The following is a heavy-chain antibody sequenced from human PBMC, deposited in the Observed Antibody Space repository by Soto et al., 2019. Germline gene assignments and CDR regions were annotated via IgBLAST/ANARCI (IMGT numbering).Heavy chain of an antibody. D-gene: IGHD2-8*02. CDR2: FSLSGTT. J-gene: IGHJ4*02. CDR3: ARGMTPPGAPAWYYFDS. Sequence: PSETLSLTCTVSGASITGTSYWSWIRHPAGKGLEWIGRFSLSGTTNYNPSLRSRVTMSADVSKNQFSLRLTSVTAADTALYYCARGMTPPGAPAWYYFDSWGQGTLVTSPQ. V-gene: IGHV4-4*07. CDR1: GASITGTSY.